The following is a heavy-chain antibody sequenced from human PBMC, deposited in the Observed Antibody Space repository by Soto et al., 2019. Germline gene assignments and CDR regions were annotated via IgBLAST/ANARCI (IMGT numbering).Heavy chain of an antibody. CDR3: ARDLGYYDSSGYFDY. CDR1: GFTFSNFE. J-gene: IGHJ4*02. CDR2: ISSSDTII. Sequence: PGGSLRLSCAASGFTFSNFEMNWVRQAPGKGLEWVSYISSSDTIIYYADSVKGRFTISRDNAKNSLYLQMNSLRAEDTAVYYCARDLGYYDSSGYFDYWGQGTLVTAPQ. V-gene: IGHV3-48*01. D-gene: IGHD3-22*01.